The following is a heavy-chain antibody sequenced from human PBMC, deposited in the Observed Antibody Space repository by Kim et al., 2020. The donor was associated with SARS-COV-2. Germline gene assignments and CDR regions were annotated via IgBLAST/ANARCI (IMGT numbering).Heavy chain of an antibody. Sequence: SETLSLTCTVSGGSVSSGSYYWSWIRQPPGKGLEWIGYIYYSGSTNYNPSLKSRVTISVDTSKNQFSLKLSSVTAADTAVYYCARVGQQPLGSWVFDWFDPWGQGTLVTVSS. V-gene: IGHV4-61*01. D-gene: IGHD6-13*01. CDR2: IYYSGST. J-gene: IGHJ5*02. CDR3: ARVGQQPLGSWVFDWFDP. CDR1: GGSVSSGSYY.